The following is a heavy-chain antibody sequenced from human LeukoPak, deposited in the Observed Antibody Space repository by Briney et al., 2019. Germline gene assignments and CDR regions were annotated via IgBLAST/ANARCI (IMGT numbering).Heavy chain of an antibody. CDR1: GYTFTGYY. V-gene: IGHV1-2*02. CDR3: ARGLSSEVAVEFDY. J-gene: IGHJ4*02. CDR2: INPNSGGT. D-gene: IGHD6-19*01. Sequence: ASVKVSCKASGYTFTGYYMHWVRQAPGQGLEWMGWINPNSGGTNYAQKFQGRVTMTRDTSISTAYMELSGLRSDDTAVYYCARGLSSEVAVEFDYWGQGTLVTVSS.